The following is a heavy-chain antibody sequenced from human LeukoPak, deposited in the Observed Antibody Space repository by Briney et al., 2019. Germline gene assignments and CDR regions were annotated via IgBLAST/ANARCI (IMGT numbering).Heavy chain of an antibody. J-gene: IGHJ3*02. CDR2: INPNSGGT. D-gene: IGHD2-15*01. Sequence: ASVNVSCKASGYTFTGYYMHWVRQAPGQGLEWMGWINPNSGGTNYAQKFQGRVTMTRDTSISTAYMGVSRLRSDDTAVYYCARSECSGGICFDAFDIWGQGTMVTVSS. CDR3: ARSECSGGICFDAFDI. V-gene: IGHV1-2*02. CDR1: GYTFTGYY.